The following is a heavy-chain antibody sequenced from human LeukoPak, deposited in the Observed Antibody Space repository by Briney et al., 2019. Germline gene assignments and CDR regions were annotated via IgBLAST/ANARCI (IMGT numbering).Heavy chain of an antibody. CDR2: INPNSGGT. J-gene: IGHJ3*02. D-gene: IGHD1-26*01. Sequence: ASVKVSCKASGYTFTGYYMHWVRQAPGQGLEWMGWINPNSGGTNYAQELQGRVTMTTDTSTSTAYMELRSLRSDDTAVYYCARAKVGAQDAFDIWGQGTMVTVSS. V-gene: IGHV1-2*02. CDR1: GYTFTGYY. CDR3: ARAKVGAQDAFDI.